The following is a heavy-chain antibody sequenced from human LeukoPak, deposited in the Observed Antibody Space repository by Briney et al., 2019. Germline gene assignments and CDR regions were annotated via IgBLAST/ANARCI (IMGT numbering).Heavy chain of an antibody. CDR2: INHSGST. D-gene: IGHD2-2*01. J-gene: IGHJ6*03. Sequence: PSETLSLTCAVYGGSFSGYYWSWIRQPPGKGLDWIGEINHSGSTNYNPSLKSRVTISVDTSKNQFSLKLSSVTAADTAVYYCARGIRGYCSSTSCPRFDYYYYYMDVWGKGTTVTVSS. CDR1: GGSFSGYY. V-gene: IGHV4-34*01. CDR3: ARGIRGYCSSTSCPRFDYYYYYMDV.